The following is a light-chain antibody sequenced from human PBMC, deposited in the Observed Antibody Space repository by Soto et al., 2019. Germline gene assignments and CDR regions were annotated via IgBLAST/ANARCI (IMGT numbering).Light chain of an antibody. V-gene: IGLV2-23*03. Sequence: ALTQPASVSGSPGQSITISCTGTSSDVGSYNLVSWYQQHPGKAPKLMIYEGSKRPSGVSNHFSGSKSGNTASLTISGLQAEDEADYYCCSYAGSSTFVFGTGTKVTLL. CDR2: EGS. J-gene: IGLJ1*01. CDR1: SSDVGSYNL. CDR3: CSYAGSSTFV.